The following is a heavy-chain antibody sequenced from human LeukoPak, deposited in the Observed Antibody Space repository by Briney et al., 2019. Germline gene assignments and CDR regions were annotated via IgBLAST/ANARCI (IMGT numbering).Heavy chain of an antibody. CDR1: GGTFSSYP. V-gene: IGHV1-69*13. CDR3: ARVTQRDSNLYGMDA. CDR2: IIPMFGTT. D-gene: IGHD4-11*01. J-gene: IGHJ6*02. Sequence: ASVKVSCKASGGTFSSYPISWVRQAPGQGLAWMGGIIPMFGTTNYALKFQGRVTITADESTSTAYMELSSLESEDTAVYYCARVTQRDSNLYGMDAWGQGTTVTVSS.